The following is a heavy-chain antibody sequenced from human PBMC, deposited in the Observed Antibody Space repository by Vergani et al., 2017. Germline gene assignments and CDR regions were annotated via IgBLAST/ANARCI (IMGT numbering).Heavy chain of an antibody. CDR3: ARNNFGPAAIQLRGYYFDY. D-gene: IGHD2-2*02. Sequence: QVQLVQSGAEVKKPGSSVKVSCKASGGTFSSYTISWVRQAPGQGLEWMGRIIPILGIANYAQKFQGRVTITADESTSTAYMELSSLRSEDTAVYYCARNNFGPAAIQLRGYYFDYWGQGTLVTVSS. CDR1: GGTFSSYT. V-gene: IGHV1-69*02. CDR2: IIPILGIA. J-gene: IGHJ4*02.